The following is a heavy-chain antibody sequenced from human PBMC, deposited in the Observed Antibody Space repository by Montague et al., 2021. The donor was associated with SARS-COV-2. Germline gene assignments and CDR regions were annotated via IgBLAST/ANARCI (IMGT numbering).Heavy chain of an antibody. D-gene: IGHD1-7*01. V-gene: IGHV4-34*01. CDR3: AGGRVWYNGNYYAPPAAHFGF. CDR2: INHYGRT. Sequence: SETLSLTCGVYGGSFSGHYWCWICQSPGKGLEWIGEINHYGRTNYTPSLKSRVTISVDTSNNQFSLILTSVTAADTAVYSCAGGRVWYNGNYYAPPAAHFGFWGQGTLVTVSS. CDR1: GGSFSGHY. J-gene: IGHJ4*02.